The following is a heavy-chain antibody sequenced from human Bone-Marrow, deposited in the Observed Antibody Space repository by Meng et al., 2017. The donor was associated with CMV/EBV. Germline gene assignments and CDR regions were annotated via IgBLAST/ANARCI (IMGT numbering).Heavy chain of an antibody. CDR1: GFTFSRYW. CDR3: ARGQGGAAFDI. J-gene: IGHJ3*02. CDR2: ITNDGSST. D-gene: IGHD3-16*01. V-gene: IGHV3-74*01. Sequence: LAASGFTFSRYWIHCVRQAPGKGLVWVSRITNDGSSTRYADSVKGRFTISRDNAKNTLYLQMNSLRAEDTAVYYCARGQGGAAFDIWGQGTMVTVSS.